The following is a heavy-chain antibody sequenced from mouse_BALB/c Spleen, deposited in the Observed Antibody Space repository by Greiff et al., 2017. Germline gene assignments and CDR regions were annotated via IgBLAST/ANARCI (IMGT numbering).Heavy chain of an antibody. CDR2: ISSGSSTI. Sequence: EVKLVESGGGLVQPGGSRKLSCAASGFTFSSFGMHWVRQAPEKGLEWVAYISSGSSTIYYADTVKGRFTISRDNPKNTLFLQMTSLRSEDTAMYYCARYGITTGYYAMDYWGQGTSVTVSS. CDR1: GFTFSSFG. V-gene: IGHV5-17*02. D-gene: IGHD2-4*01. J-gene: IGHJ4*01. CDR3: ARYGITTGYYAMDY.